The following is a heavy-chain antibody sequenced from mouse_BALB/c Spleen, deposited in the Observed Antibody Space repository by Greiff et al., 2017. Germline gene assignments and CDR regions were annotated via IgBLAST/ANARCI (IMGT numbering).Heavy chain of an antibody. CDR2: IRNKANGYTT. J-gene: IGHJ4*01. V-gene: IGHV7-3*02. CDR1: GFTFTDYY. D-gene: IGHD1-1*01. CDR3: ARDPTTVVATDAMDY. Sequence: EVHLVESGGGLVQPGGSLRLSCATSGFTFTDYYMSWVRQPPGKALEWLGFIRNKANGYTTEYSASVKGRFTISRDNSQSILYLQMNTLRAEDSATYYCARDPTTVVATDAMDYWGQGTSVTVSS.